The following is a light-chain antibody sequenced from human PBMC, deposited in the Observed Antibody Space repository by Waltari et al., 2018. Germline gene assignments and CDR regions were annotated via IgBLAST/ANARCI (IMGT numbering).Light chain of an antibody. CDR3: QQYNSYFWA. V-gene: IGKV1-5*03. CDR1: QSISGW. J-gene: IGKJ1*01. CDR2: KAS. Sequence: DIQMTQSPSALSASVGDRVTITCRASQSISGWLAWYQQKPGKATKLLIYKASSLESGVPSRFSGSGSGTEFNFNISSLQSDDFATYYCQQYNSYFWAFGQGTKVEIK.